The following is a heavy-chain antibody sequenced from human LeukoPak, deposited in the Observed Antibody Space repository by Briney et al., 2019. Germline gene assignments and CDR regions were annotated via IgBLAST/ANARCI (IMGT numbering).Heavy chain of an antibody. D-gene: IGHD6-19*01. CDR2: VSGSGDST. V-gene: IGHV3-23*01. CDR3: AKDLTRDGSGWADYVGY. Sequence: PGGSLRLSCAASGFTFNSYAMSWVRQTPVKGLEWVSAVSGSGDSTFYADSVKGRFTISRDNSKSTLYLQMRSLRAEDTAVYYCAKDLTRDGSGWADYVGYWGQGTLVTVSS. CDR1: GFTFNSYA. J-gene: IGHJ4*02.